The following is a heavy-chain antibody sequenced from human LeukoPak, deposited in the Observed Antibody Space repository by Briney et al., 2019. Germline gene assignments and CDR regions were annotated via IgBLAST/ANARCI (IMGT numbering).Heavy chain of an antibody. CDR3: ARDRGGLTYYDFWSGYYYFDY. CDR2: IIPIFGTA. D-gene: IGHD3-3*01. V-gene: IGHV1-69*13. Sequence: GASVKVSCKASGGTFSSYAISWVRQAPGQGLEWMGGIIPIFGTANYAQKFQGRVTITADESTSTAYMELRSLRSDDTAVYYCARDRGGLTYYDFWSGYYYFDYWGQGTLVTVSS. J-gene: IGHJ4*02. CDR1: GGTFSSYA.